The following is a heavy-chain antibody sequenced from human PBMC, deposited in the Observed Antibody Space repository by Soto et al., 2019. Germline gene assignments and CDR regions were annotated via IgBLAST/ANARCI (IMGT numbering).Heavy chain of an antibody. CDR1: GGTFSSYA. Sequence: ASVKVSCKASGGTFSSYAISWVRQAPGQGLEWMGGIIPIFGTANYAQKFQGRVTITADESTSTAYMELSSLRSEDTAVYYCASTRSHSNGTAPIDYWGQGTLVTVSS. V-gene: IGHV1-69*13. CDR3: ASTRSHSNGTAPIDY. CDR2: IIPIFGTA. J-gene: IGHJ4*02. D-gene: IGHD5-18*01.